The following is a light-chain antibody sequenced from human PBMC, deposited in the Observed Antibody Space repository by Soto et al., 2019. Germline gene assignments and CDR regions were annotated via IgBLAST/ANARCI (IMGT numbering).Light chain of an antibody. CDR3: SSYAGRDVFV. V-gene: IGLV2-8*01. J-gene: IGLJ1*01. Sequence: QSVLTQPPSASGSPGQSVRISCTGTRRDVGGYNYVAWYQQHPGKAPKLMIYEVTKRPSGVPDRFSGSKSGNTAFLTVSGLQNGDEADSYCSSYAGRDVFVFGTGTKVTV. CDR1: RRDVGGYNY. CDR2: EVT.